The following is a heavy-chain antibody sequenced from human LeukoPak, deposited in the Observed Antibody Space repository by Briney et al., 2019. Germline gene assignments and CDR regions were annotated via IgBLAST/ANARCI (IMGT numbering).Heavy chain of an antibody. D-gene: IGHD3-22*01. CDR1: GGSISSGDYY. CDR2: IYYSGST. CDR3: ARLYYYDSSGPHYYMDV. Sequence: PSETLSLTCTVSGGSISSGDYYWSWLRQPPGKGLEWIGYIYYSGSTYQNPSLKSRITISVDTSKNQFSLKLSSVTAADTAVYYCARLYYYDSSGPHYYMDVWGKGITVTVSS. V-gene: IGHV4-30-4*08. J-gene: IGHJ6*03.